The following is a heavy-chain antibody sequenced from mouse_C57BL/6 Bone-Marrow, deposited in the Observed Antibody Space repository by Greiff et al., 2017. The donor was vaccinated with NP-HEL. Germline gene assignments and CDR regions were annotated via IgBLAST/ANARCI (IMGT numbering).Heavy chain of an antibody. V-gene: IGHV5-6*01. Sequence: EVKVVESGGDLVKPGGSLKLSCAASGFTFSSYGMSWVRQTPDKRLEWVATISSGGSYTYYPDSVKGRFTISRDNAKNTLYLQMSSLKSEDTAMYYCIKLRCAWFAYWGQGTLVTVSA. D-gene: IGHD1-1*01. CDR1: GFTFSSYG. J-gene: IGHJ3*01. CDR2: ISSGGSYT. CDR3: IKLRCAWFAY.